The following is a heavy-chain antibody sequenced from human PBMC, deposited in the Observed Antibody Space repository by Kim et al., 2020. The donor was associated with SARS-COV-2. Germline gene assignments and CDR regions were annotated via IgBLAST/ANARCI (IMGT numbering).Heavy chain of an antibody. CDR3: ARDPQLGYCSGGSCHQYYYGMDV. CDR1: GGTFSSYA. CDR2: IIPIFGTA. V-gene: IGHV1-69*13. Sequence: SVKVSCKASGGTFSSYAISWVRQAPGQGLEWMGGIIPIFGTANYAQKFQGRVTITADESTSTAYMELSSLRSEDTAVYYCARDPQLGYCSGGSCHQYYYGMDVWGQGTMVTVSS. J-gene: IGHJ6*02. D-gene: IGHD2-15*01.